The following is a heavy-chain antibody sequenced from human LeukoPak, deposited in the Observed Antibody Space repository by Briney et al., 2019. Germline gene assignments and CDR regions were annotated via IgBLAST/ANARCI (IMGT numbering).Heavy chain of an antibody. CDR1: GFTFSSYW. Sequence: GGSLRLSCAASGFTFSSYWMSWVRQAPGKGLEWVANIKQDGSEKYYVDSVKGRFTISRDNAKNSLYLQMNSLRAEDTAVYYCANPPLITGTTGFDYWGQGTLVTVSS. D-gene: IGHD1-7*01. J-gene: IGHJ4*02. V-gene: IGHV3-7*01. CDR3: ANPPLITGTTGFDY. CDR2: IKQDGSEK.